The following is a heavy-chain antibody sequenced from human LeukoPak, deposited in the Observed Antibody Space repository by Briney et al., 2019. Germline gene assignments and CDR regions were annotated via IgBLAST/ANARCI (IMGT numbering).Heavy chain of an antibody. CDR2: ISSSGSTI. Sequence: SGGSLRLSCAASGFTFSSYSMNWVRQAPGKGLEWVSSISSSGSTIYYADSVKGRFTISRDNAKNSLYLQMNSLRAEDTAVYYCAREGSAATVVRQAYFDYWGQGTLVTVSS. V-gene: IGHV3-48*04. D-gene: IGHD4-23*01. CDR3: AREGSAATVVRQAYFDY. CDR1: GFTFSSYS. J-gene: IGHJ4*02.